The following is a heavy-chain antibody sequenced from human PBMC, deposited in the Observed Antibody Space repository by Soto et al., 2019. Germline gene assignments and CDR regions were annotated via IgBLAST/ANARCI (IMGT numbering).Heavy chain of an antibody. V-gene: IGHV1-69*02. Sequence: QVQLVQSGAEVKKPGSSVKVSCEASGGTVSAYTINWVRQAPGQGLEWMGRIISILDIPNYAQKFQGRLTIIADTSTSTTYMELRNLRSEDTATYYCARENGTSSRDYWGQGTLVTVSS. CDR1: GGTVSAYT. J-gene: IGHJ4*02. CDR2: IISILDIP. CDR3: ARENGTSSRDY. D-gene: IGHD6-6*01.